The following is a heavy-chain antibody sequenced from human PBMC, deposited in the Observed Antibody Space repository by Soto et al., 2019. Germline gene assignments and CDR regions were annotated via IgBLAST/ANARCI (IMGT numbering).Heavy chain of an antibody. CDR1: GASISGFY. J-gene: IGHJ4*02. CDR3: ARLTTSSGWSLFDS. CDR2: IYATGTT. Sequence: PSETLSLTCTVSGASISGFYWSWIRKSAGKGLEWIGRIYATGTTDYNPSLKSRVAMSVDTSKKQFTLNLRSLTAADTARYYCARLTTSSGWSLFDSWGQGMLVTVSS. V-gene: IGHV4-4*07. D-gene: IGHD6-13*01.